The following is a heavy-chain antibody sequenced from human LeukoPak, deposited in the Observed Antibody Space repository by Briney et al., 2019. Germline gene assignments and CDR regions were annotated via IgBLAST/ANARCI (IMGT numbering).Heavy chain of an antibody. Sequence: GASVKVSCKASGYTFPTHGISWVRQAPGQGLEWMGWISAYNGNTNYAEKFQGRVTITADKSTSTAYMELSSLRSEDTAVYYCASYDSSGYYPYDAFDIWGQGTMVTVSS. CDR3: ASYDSSGYYPYDAFDI. CDR2: ISAYNGNT. V-gene: IGHV1-18*01. D-gene: IGHD3-22*01. CDR1: GYTFPTHG. J-gene: IGHJ3*02.